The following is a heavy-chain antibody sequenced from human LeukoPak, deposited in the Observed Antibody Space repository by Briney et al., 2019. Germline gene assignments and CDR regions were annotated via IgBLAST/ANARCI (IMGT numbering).Heavy chain of an antibody. CDR2: ISSSSTI. CDR3: ARGYYGSGSYYNY. Sequence: GGSLRLSCAASGFTFSSYSMNWVRQAPGKGLEWVSYISSSSTIYYADSVKGRFTISRDNAKNSLYLQMNSLRAEDTAVYYCARGYYGSGSYYNYWGQGTLVTVSS. D-gene: IGHD3-10*01. V-gene: IGHV3-48*01. J-gene: IGHJ4*02. CDR1: GFTFSSYS.